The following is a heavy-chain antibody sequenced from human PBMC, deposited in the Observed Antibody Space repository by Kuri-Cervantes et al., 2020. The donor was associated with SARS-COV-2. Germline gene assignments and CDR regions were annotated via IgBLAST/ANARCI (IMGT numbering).Heavy chain of an antibody. CDR1: GGSFSGYY. CDR2: INHSGST. D-gene: IGHD3-9*01. Sequence: SQTLSLTCAVYGGSFSGYYWSWIRQPPGKGLEWIGEINHSGSTNYNPSLKSRVTISVDTSKNQFSLKLSSVTAADTAVYYCASGRRYSLPGGLDYWGQGTLVTVSS. J-gene: IGHJ4*02. V-gene: IGHV4-34*01. CDR3: ASGRRYSLPGGLDY.